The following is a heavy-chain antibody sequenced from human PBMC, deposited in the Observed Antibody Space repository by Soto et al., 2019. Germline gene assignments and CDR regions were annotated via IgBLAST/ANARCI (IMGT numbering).Heavy chain of an antibody. V-gene: IGHV1-69*06. CDR1: GGTFSCHA. Sequence: QVQLVQSGAEVKKPGSSVKVSCEASGGTFSCHAISWVRQAPGQGPEWMGGLIPLFGTTQYAQNFRDRLTITADKSTSTAYMELTSLRFEDTAIYYCARGPNWGYRFDSWGQGTLVTVSS. CDR2: LIPLFGTT. D-gene: IGHD7-27*01. CDR3: ARGPNWGYRFDS. J-gene: IGHJ4*02.